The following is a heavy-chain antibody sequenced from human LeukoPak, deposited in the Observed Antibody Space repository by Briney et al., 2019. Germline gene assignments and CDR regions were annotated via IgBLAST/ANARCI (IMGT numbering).Heavy chain of an antibody. CDR3: ARDRAAWFGDLLGGYYYYYYMDV. CDR2: IYYSGST. CDR1: GGSISSYY. J-gene: IGHJ6*03. D-gene: IGHD3-10*01. Sequence: PSETLSLTCTVSGGSISSYYWSWIRQPAGKGLEWIGYIYYSGSTNYNPSLKSRVTISVDTSKNQFSLKLSSVTAADTAVYYCARDRAAWFGDLLGGYYYYYYMDVWGKGTTVTVSS. V-gene: IGHV4-59*01.